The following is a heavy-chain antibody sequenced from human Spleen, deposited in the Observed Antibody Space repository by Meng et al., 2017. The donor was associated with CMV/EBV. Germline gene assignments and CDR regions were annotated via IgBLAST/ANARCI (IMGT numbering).Heavy chain of an antibody. J-gene: IGHJ6*02. CDR2: IRSKAYGGTT. Sequence: GGSLRLSCTASGFTFGDYAMSWVRQAPGKGLEWVGFIRSKAYGGTTEYAASVKGRFTISRDDSKSIAYLQMNSLKTEDTAVYYCTRGHSYGMDVWGQGTTVTVSS. CDR3: TRGHSYGMDV. CDR1: GFTFGDYA. V-gene: IGHV3-49*04.